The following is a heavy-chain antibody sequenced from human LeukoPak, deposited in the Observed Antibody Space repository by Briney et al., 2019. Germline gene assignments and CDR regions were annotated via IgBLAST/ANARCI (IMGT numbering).Heavy chain of an antibody. CDR3: ARAYQRLGQLSLPDY. Sequence: ASVKVSCKASGYTFTNYAMNWVRQAPGQGLEWMGWIHPSTGNPTYAQDFTGRFVFSLDTSVSTTYLQISSLKAEDTAVYYCARAYQRLGQLSLPDYWGQGTLVTVSS. D-gene: IGHD3-16*02. V-gene: IGHV7-4-1*02. CDR1: GYTFTNYA. CDR2: IHPSTGNP. J-gene: IGHJ4*02.